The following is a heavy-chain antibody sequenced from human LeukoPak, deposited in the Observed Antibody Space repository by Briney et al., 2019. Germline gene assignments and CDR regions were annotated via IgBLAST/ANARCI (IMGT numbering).Heavy chain of an antibody. V-gene: IGHV3-20*04. CDR1: GFTFDDYG. CDR2: INWNGGST. D-gene: IGHD3-16*01. J-gene: IGHJ6*03. Sequence: GGSLRLSCAASGFTFDDYGMSWVRQAPGKGLEWVSGINWNGGSTGYADSVKGRFTISRDNAKNSLYLQMNSLRAEDTAVYYCARVLGAYYYMDVWGKGTTVTISS. CDR3: ARVLGAYYYMDV.